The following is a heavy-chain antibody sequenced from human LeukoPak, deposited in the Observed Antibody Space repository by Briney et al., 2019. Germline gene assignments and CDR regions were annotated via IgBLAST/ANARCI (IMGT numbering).Heavy chain of an antibody. D-gene: IGHD4-23*01. V-gene: IGHV3-15*01. CDR2: IKSKTDGGTT. Sequence: PGGSLRLSCAASGFTFSNAWMSWVRQAPGKGLEWVGRIKSKTDGGTTDYAAPVKGRSTISRDDSKNTLYLQMNSLKTEDTAVYYCTTTPTTVVTLFDYWGQGTLVTVSS. J-gene: IGHJ4*02. CDR1: GFTFSNAW. CDR3: TTTPTTVVTLFDY.